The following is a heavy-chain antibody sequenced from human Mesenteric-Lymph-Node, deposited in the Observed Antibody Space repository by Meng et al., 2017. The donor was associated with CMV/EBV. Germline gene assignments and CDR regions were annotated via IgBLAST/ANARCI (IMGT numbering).Heavy chain of an antibody. CDR3: AKAGSYYYKYDMDV. D-gene: IGHD2-15*01. J-gene: IGHJ6*02. CDR1: GFTFSSYA. Sequence: GGSLRLSCAASGFTFSSYAMSWVRQAPGKGLEWVSAISGSGGSTYYADSVKGRFTISRDNSKKTLYLQMNSLRAEDTAVYYCAKAGSYYYKYDMDVWGQGTTVTVSS. V-gene: IGHV3-23*01. CDR2: ISGSGGST.